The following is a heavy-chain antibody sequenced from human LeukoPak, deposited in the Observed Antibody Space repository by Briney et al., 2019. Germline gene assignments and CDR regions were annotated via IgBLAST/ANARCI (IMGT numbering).Heavy chain of an antibody. CDR3: AREGYCSSTSCYSAY. V-gene: IGHV3-21*01. Sequence: GGSLRLSCAASGFTLSNYDMNWVRQAPGKGLEWVSSISTSSRYIYYKDSVRGRFTISRDDGKNSLYLEMNSLRAEDTAVYYCAREGYCSSTSCYSAYWGQGTLVTVSS. CDR1: GFTLSNYD. J-gene: IGHJ4*02. CDR2: ISTSSRYI. D-gene: IGHD2-2*01.